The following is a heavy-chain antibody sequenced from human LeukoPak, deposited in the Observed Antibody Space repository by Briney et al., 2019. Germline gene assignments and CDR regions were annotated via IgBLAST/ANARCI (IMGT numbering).Heavy chain of an antibody. CDR2: INPSGGST. Sequence: ASVKVSCKASGYTFTSYYMHWVRQAPGQGLEWMGIINPSGGSTSYAQKFQGRVTMTRDTSTSTVYMELSSLRSEYTAVYYCAITPTVTTPFDYWGQGTLVTVSS. D-gene: IGHD4-11*01. CDR3: AITPTVTTPFDY. J-gene: IGHJ4*02. CDR1: GYTFTSYY. V-gene: IGHV1-46*01.